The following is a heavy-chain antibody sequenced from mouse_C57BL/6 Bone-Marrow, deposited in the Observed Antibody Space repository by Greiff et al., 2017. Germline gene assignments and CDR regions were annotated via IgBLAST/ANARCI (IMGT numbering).Heavy chain of an antibody. CDR3: TTTYYYGGGFAY. D-gene: IGHD1-1*01. J-gene: IGHJ3*01. Sequence: EVQLQQSGAELVRPGASVKLSCTASGFNITDDYMHWVKQRPEQGLEWIGWIDPENGDTEYASKFQGKATITADTSSNTAYLQLSSLTSEDTAVYYATTTYYYGGGFAYWGQGTLVTVSA. CDR1: GFNITDDY. CDR2: IDPENGDT. V-gene: IGHV14-4*01.